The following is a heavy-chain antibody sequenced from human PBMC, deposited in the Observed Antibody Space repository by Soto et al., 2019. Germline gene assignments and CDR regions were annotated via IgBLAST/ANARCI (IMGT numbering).Heavy chain of an antibody. CDR2: ISASGSI. D-gene: IGHD1-26*01. Sequence: PGGSLRLSCAASGFPFSSYNMNWVRQAPGKGLEWVASISASGSIYYADSMKGRFTISRDNAKNSLYLQMNSLRAEDTAVYYCANYEVGATSPYFDYWGQGTLVTVSS. V-gene: IGHV3-21*04. J-gene: IGHJ4*02. CDR3: ANYEVGATSPYFDY. CDR1: GFPFSSYN.